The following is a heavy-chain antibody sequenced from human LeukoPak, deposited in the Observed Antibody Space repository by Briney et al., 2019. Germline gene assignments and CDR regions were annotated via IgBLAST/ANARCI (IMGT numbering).Heavy chain of an antibody. CDR1: GGSISSYY. Sequence: PSETLSLTCTVSGGSISSYYWSWIRQPPGKGLEWIGYIYYSGSTNYNPSLKSRVTISVDTSKNQFSLKLSSVTAADTAVYYCARHGSAMVMYFDHWGQGTLVTVSS. J-gene: IGHJ4*02. V-gene: IGHV4-59*08. D-gene: IGHD5-18*01. CDR2: IYYSGST. CDR3: ARHGSAMVMYFDH.